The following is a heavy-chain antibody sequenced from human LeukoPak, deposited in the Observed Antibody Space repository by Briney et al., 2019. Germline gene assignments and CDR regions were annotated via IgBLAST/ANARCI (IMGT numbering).Heavy chain of an antibody. CDR2: INPSGGST. CDR3: ARDGPLGMDYWYFDL. Sequence: ASVKVSCKASGYTFTSYYMHWVRQAPGQGLEWMGIINPSGGSTSYAQKFQGRVTMTRDTSTSTVYVELSSLRSEDTAVYYCARDGPLGMDYWYFDLWGRGTLVTVSS. CDR1: GYTFTSYY. D-gene: IGHD7-27*01. J-gene: IGHJ2*01. V-gene: IGHV1-46*01.